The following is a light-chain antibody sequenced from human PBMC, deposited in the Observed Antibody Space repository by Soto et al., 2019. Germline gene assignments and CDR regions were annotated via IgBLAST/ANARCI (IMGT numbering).Light chain of an antibody. CDR3: QQADSFPLT. J-gene: IGKJ4*01. Sequence: DLQMTQSPSSVSASIGDTVTITCRASQDISTLLAWYQQKPGKAPKLLIYGASTLESGVPSRFSCRGSGTDFTLTISSLQPEDFATYFCQQADSFPLTFGGGTKVEIK. CDR2: GAS. V-gene: IGKV1D-12*01. CDR1: QDISTL.